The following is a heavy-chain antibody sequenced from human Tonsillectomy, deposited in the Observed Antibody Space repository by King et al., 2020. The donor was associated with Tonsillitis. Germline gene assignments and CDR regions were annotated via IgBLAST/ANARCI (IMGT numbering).Heavy chain of an antibody. CDR1: GFTFSSFT. J-gene: IGHJ6*02. D-gene: IGHD1-1*01. V-gene: IGHV3-21*01. CDR3: ARDQGPGWYNSQNSYYYYVMDV. CDR2: ISGSSSYI. Sequence: VQLVESGGGLVKPGGSLRLSCAASGFTFSSFTMSWVRQAPGKGLEWVSSISGSSSYIYYADSVKGRFTISRDNAKNSLYLQMTSLRAEDTAVYYCARDQGPGWYNSQNSYYYYVMDVWGQGTTVTVSS.